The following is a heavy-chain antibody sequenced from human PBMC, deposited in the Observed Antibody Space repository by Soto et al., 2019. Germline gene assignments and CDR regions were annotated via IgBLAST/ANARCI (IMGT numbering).Heavy chain of an antibody. V-gene: IGHV3-23*01. Sequence: SLRLSCAASRFTFSSYAMSWVRQAPGKGLEWVSAISGSGGSTYYADSVKGRFTISRDNSKNTLYLQMNSLRAEDTAVYYCAKDSPVGYDILTYTNYFDYWGQGTLVTVSS. D-gene: IGHD3-9*01. J-gene: IGHJ4*02. CDR3: AKDSPVGYDILTYTNYFDY. CDR2: ISGSGGST. CDR1: RFTFSSYA.